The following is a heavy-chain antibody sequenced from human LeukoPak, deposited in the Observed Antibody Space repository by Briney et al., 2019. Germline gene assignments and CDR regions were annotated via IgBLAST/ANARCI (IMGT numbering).Heavy chain of an antibody. Sequence: GGSLRLSCAASGFTFSSYAMHWVRQAPGKGLEWVAVISYDGSNKYYADSVKGRFTISRDNSKNTLYLQMNSLRAEDTAVYYCAKAEYSSSSWPFGYWGQGTLVTVSS. J-gene: IGHJ4*02. V-gene: IGHV3-30-3*01. CDR1: GFTFSSYA. CDR3: AKAEYSSSSWPFGY. CDR2: ISYDGSNK. D-gene: IGHD6-6*01.